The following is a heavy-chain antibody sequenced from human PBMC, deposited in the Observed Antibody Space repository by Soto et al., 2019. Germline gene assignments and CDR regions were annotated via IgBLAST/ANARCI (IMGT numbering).Heavy chain of an antibody. CDR3: AREDYSSSSGFDP. V-gene: IGHV4-31*03. CDR2: ICHTGST. Sequence: QVQLQESGPGLVKPSQTLSLTCTVSGGSIGSGGYYWNWIRQHPGKGLEWIGYICHTGSTYYNATRKGRVTISVDTSKNQFSLNLRSMTAADTAVYYCAREDYSSSSGFDPWGQGTLVTVSS. D-gene: IGHD6-6*01. J-gene: IGHJ5*02. CDR1: GGSIGSGGYY.